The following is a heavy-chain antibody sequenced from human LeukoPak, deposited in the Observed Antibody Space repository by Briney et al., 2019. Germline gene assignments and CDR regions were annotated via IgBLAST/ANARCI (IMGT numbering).Heavy chain of an antibody. Sequence: PSETLSLTCTVSGGSISSSYYWVWIRQAPGKGLEWIGNIYYRGTTYYTPSLKSRLTISVDTSKNQFSLKLSSVTATDTAVYYCARMTLAHYFDYWGQGTLVSVSS. CDR1: GGSISSSYY. CDR3: ARMTLAHYFDY. CDR2: IYYRGTT. V-gene: IGHV4-39*01. J-gene: IGHJ4*02.